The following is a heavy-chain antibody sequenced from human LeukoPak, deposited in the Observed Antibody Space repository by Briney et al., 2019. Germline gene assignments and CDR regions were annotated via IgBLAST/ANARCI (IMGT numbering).Heavy chain of an antibody. CDR1: GGTFSSYA. CDR3: AGRRSNGSGSYARDYYYYGMDV. D-gene: IGHD3-10*01. CDR2: IIPIFGTA. Sequence: VAPVKVSCKASGGTFSSYAISWVRQAPGQGLEWVGGIIPIFGTANYAQKFQGRVTITADESTSTAYMELSSLRSEDTAVYYCAGRRSNGSGSYARDYYYYGMDVWGQGTTVTVSS. V-gene: IGHV1-69*13. J-gene: IGHJ6*02.